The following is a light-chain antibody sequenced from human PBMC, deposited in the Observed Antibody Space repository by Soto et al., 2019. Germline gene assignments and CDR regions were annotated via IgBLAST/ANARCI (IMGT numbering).Light chain of an antibody. J-gene: IGLJ1*01. Sequence: QSVLTQPASVSGSPGQSITISCVGTSSDVGRYTYVSWYQQYPGKAPKLIIYDVYNRPSGVSNRFSGSKSGNTASLTISELQAEDEADYYCTSYTSASTPYVFGSGTKLTVL. CDR2: DVY. V-gene: IGLV2-14*01. CDR1: SSDVGRYTY. CDR3: TSYTSASTPYV.